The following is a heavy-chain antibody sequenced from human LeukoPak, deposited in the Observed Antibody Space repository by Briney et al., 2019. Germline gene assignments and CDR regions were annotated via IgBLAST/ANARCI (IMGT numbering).Heavy chain of an antibody. Sequence: GASVKVSCKASGYTFTSYDINWVRQATGQGHEWMGWMNPNSGNTGYAQKFQGRVTITRNTSISTAYMELSSLRSEDTAVYYCARVSSIAARPSFGYWGQGTLVTVSS. J-gene: IGHJ4*02. CDR1: GYTFTSYD. D-gene: IGHD6-6*01. CDR2: MNPNSGNT. V-gene: IGHV1-8*03. CDR3: ARVSSIAARPSFGY.